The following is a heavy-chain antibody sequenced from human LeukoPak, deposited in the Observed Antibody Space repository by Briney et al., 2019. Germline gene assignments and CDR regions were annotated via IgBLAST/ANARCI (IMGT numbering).Heavy chain of an antibody. J-gene: IGHJ3*02. V-gene: IGHV1-8*01. Sequence: ASVPVSCQASLYTFTNYDINWVRQAPGHGLEGMGWMNPNSGKTGNPQKLQARVTRTRNTSISPDYMEPSSLRSDDTAVCHCPRGLSAYGRLYTSRWYRLFRRGFDIWGQGTMVTVSS. CDR2: MNPNSGKT. CDR3: PRGLSAYGRLYTSRWYRLFRRGFDI. D-gene: IGHD6-13*01. CDR1: LYTFTNYD.